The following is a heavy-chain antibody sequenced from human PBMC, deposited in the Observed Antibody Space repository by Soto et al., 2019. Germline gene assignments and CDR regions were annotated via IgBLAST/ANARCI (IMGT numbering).Heavy chain of an antibody. J-gene: IGHJ4*02. V-gene: IGHV3-30*03. CDR1: GFTFSNYG. CDR3: ALPFSRSSTFDY. D-gene: IGHD3-10*01. Sequence: QVQLVESGGGVVQPGRSLRLSCAASGFTFSNYGMHWVRQAPGKGLEWMAVISYGGNNKYYADSVKGRFTISRDNSKNTLYLQMNSLRVEDTAVYYCALPFSRSSTFDYWGQGALVTVSS. CDR2: ISYGGNNK.